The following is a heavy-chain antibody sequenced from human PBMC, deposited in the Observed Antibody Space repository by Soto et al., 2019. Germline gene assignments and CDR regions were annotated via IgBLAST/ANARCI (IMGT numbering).Heavy chain of an antibody. D-gene: IGHD4-4*01. CDR2: IFPGDSDT. CDR3: ARSAYTYYSPYLRDFYAMDV. CDR1: GYSFTSYW. Sequence: PGESLKISCEGSGYSFTSYWIGWVRQMPGKGLEYMGLIFPGDSDTRYSPSFQGRVTISADKSISTAYLQWNSLEASDTAVYYCARSAYTYYSPYLRDFYAMDVWGQGXSVTVYS. V-gene: IGHV5-51*01. J-gene: IGHJ6*02.